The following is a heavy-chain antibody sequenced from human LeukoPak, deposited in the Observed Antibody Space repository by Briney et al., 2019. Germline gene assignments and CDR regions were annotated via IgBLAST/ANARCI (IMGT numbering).Heavy chain of an antibody. CDR2: INHSGST. Sequence: KPSETLSLTCTVSGGSISSYYWSWIRQPPGKGLEWIGEINHSGSTNYNPSLKSRVTISVDTSKNQFSLKLSSVTAADTAVYYCARGSIVVVPAAILRRGRNWFDPWGQGTLVTVSS. D-gene: IGHD2-2*02. V-gene: IGHV4-34*01. J-gene: IGHJ5*02. CDR1: GGSISSYY. CDR3: ARGSIVVVPAAILRRGRNWFDP.